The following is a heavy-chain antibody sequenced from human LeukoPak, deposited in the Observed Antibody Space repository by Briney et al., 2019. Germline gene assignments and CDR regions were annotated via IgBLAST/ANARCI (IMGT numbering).Heavy chain of an antibody. CDR1: GGSVGGYY. J-gene: IGHJ4*02. Sequence: PSETLSLTCAVDGGSVGGYYWGWIRQPPGKGLEWIWEINHSASTNYNPSLKSRVTISVDTSKTEFSLKLSSVTAADTAVYYCARGARITIFGVPQPYYFDYWGQATQVTVSS. V-gene: IGHV4-34*01. CDR2: INHSAST. D-gene: IGHD3-3*01. CDR3: ARGARITIFGVPQPYYFDY.